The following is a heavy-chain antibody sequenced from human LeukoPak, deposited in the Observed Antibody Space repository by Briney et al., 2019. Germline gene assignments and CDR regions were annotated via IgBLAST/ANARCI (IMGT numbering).Heavy chain of an antibody. Sequence: SQTLSLTCTVSGGSISSGSYYWSWIRQPAGKGLEWIGRIYTSGSTNYNPSLKSRVTISVDTSKNQFSLKLSSVTAADTAAYYCARVRYYYVSSGYGAAFDIWGQGTMVTVSS. CDR1: GGSISSGSYY. CDR3: ARVRYYYVSSGYGAAFDI. CDR2: IYTSGST. D-gene: IGHD3-22*01. V-gene: IGHV4-61*02. J-gene: IGHJ3*02.